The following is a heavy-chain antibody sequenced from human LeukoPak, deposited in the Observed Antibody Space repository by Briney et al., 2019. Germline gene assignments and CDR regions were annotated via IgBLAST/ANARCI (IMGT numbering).Heavy chain of an antibody. D-gene: IGHD6-6*01. CDR2: IYYTGST. V-gene: IGHV4-59*08. CDR1: GASISSLY. J-gene: IGHJ4*02. CDR3: ARHRAYSSSSPFDY. Sequence: SETLSLTCSVSGASISSLYSSGLRQPPGKGLEWIGYIYYTGSTNYNPSLKSRVTMFVDMSKNQFSLRLSSVTAADTAVYYCARHRAYSSSSPFDYWGRGTLVTVSS.